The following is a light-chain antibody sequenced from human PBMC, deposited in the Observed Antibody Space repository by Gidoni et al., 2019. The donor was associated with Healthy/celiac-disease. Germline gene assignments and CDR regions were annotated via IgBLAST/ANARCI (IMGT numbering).Light chain of an antibody. Sequence: DIQMTQSPSTLSASVGDRVTITCRASQSISSWLAWYQQKPGKAPKLLIYKASSLESGVPSRFIGSGSGTEFTLTISSLQPDDFATYYCQQYNSYTWTFXQXTKVEIK. J-gene: IGKJ1*01. CDR3: QQYNSYTWT. CDR2: KAS. V-gene: IGKV1-5*03. CDR1: QSISSW.